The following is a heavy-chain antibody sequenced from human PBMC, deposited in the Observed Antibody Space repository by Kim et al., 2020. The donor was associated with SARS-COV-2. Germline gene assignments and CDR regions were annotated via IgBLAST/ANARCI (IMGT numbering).Heavy chain of an antibody. V-gene: IGHV7-4-1*02. Sequence: ASVKVSCKTSGYPFTRSALHWVRQAPGQGLELMGWINTNTGKPTYAQGFTGRFVFSLDTSVSTAYLEISGLKTEDSAVYFCAKDSGRDYYFDHWCQGALV. CDR3: AKDSGRDYYFDH. D-gene: IGHD3-10*01. CDR1: GYPFTRSA. CDR2: INTNTGKP. J-gene: IGHJ4*02.